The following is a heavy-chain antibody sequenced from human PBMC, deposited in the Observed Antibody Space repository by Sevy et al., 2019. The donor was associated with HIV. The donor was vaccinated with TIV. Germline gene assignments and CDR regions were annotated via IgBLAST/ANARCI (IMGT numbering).Heavy chain of an antibody. CDR1: GLTFSSYW. CDR2: INSDGSST. CDR3: AGANWNYDFDY. D-gene: IGHD1-7*01. V-gene: IGHV3-74*01. J-gene: IGHJ4*02. Sequence: GGSLRLSCAASGLTFSSYWMHWVRQAPGKGLVWVSGINSDGSSTSYADSVKGRFTISRDNAKNTLYLQMNSLRAEDTAVHYCAGANWNYDFDYWGQGTLVTVSS.